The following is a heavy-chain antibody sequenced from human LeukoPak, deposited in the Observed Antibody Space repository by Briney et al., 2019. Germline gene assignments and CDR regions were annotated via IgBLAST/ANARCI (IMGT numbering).Heavy chain of an antibody. V-gene: IGHV3-66*01. CDR3: ARDPGAAAGNLWS. CDR2: IFSGGGT. D-gene: IGHD6-25*01. CDR1: GLTVSNNF. J-gene: IGHJ5*02. Sequence: GGSLRLSCVVSGLTVSNNFMTWVRQAPGKGLEWVSLIFSGGGTYYADSVKGRFTISRDSSKNTLYLQMNSLRAEDTALYYCARDPGAAAGNLWSWGQGTLVTVSS.